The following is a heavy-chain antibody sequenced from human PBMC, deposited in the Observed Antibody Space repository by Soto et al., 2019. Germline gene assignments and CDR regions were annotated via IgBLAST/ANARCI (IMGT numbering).Heavy chain of an antibody. Sequence: PSETLSLTCTVSGGSITDYSWVWIRQPAGKGLEWIGRIFSSGSTNYNPSLKGRITMSLDTSKNQFSLKLNSATATDTAVYYCAKIVRRIAAAEGWFDPWGQGTLVTVSS. CDR3: AKIVRRIAAAEGWFDP. CDR2: IFSSGST. CDR1: GGSITDYS. J-gene: IGHJ5*02. D-gene: IGHD6-13*01. V-gene: IGHV4-4*07.